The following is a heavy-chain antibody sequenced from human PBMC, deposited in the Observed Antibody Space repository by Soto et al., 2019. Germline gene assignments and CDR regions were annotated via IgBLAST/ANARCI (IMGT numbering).Heavy chain of an antibody. D-gene: IGHD2-2*01. CDR1: GFTFDDYG. CDR2: INWNGGST. J-gene: IGHJ3*02. V-gene: IGHV3-20*01. CDR3: ARGGGYCSSTSCYFDAFDI. Sequence: GGSLRLSCAASGFTFDDYGMSWVRQAPGKGLEWVSGINWNGGSTGYADSVKGRFTISRDNAKNSPYLQMNSRRAEDTALYHCARGGGYCSSTSCYFDAFDIWGQGTMVTVSS.